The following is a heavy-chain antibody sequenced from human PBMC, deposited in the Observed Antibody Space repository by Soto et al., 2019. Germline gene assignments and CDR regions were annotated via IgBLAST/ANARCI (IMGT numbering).Heavy chain of an antibody. CDR1: RISINSSTYY. V-gene: IGHV4-39*01. Sequence: PSETLSLTCTFHRISINSSTYYWGWIHKPPGKGLEWIGRIYYSGSTYYNPSLKSRFTISVDTSKNHFSLKLSSVTAADTAVYYCARLVYDSSGYRPGWGQGTLVTVS. J-gene: IGHJ4*02. D-gene: IGHD3-22*01. CDR3: ARLVYDSSGYRPG. CDR2: IYYSGST.